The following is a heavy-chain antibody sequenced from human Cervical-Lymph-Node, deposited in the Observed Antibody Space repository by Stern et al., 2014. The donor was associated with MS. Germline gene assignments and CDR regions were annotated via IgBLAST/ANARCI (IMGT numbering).Heavy chain of an antibody. D-gene: IGHD2-15*01. CDR3: VRDSGFCSGGSCYGDAFDL. V-gene: IGHV3-7*01. CDR2: IKQDGSDK. Sequence: VQLVESGGGLVQPGGSLRLSCAASGFTFSRNWMTWVRQAPGKGLEWVANIKQDGSDKYYMDSVKGRFTISRDNAKTSLYLQMNSLRAEDTAVYYCVRDSGFCSGGSCYGDAFDLWGQGTMVTVFS. J-gene: IGHJ3*01. CDR1: GFTFSRNW.